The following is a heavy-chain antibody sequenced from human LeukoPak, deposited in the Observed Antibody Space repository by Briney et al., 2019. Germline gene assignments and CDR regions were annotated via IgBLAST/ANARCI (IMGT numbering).Heavy chain of an antibody. D-gene: IGHD2-2*01. V-gene: IGHV3-74*01. CDR2: INTDGSST. CDR3: ARDCSSTSCYSVIDY. J-gene: IGHJ4*02. Sequence: GGSLRLSCAASGFTFSSYWMHWVRQAPGKGLVWVSRINTDGSSTSYADSVKGRFTISRDNAKNTLYLQMNSLRAEDTAVYYCARDCSSTSCYSVIDYWGQGTLVTVSS. CDR1: GFTFSSYW.